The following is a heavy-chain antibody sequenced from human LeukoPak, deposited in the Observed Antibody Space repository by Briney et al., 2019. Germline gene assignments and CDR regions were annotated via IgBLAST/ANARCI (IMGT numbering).Heavy chain of an antibody. CDR1: GFTFSSYG. J-gene: IGHJ4*02. CDR2: ISSSGSI. V-gene: IGHV3-48*02. Sequence: PGGSLRLSCVASGFTFSSYGMNWVRQAPGKGLEWVSYISSSGSIYYADSVKGRFTISRDNAKNSLYLQMNSLGDEDTAVYYCARRFDSWGQGTLVTVSS. CDR3: ARRFDS.